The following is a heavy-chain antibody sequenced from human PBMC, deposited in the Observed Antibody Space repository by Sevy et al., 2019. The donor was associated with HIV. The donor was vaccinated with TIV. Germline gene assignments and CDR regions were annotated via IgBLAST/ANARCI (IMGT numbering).Heavy chain of an antibody. CDR2: IMPGGIT. CDR1: GGSFSGYY. V-gene: IGHV4-34*01. J-gene: IGHJ4*02. CDR3: ARGQWEHAF. Sequence: SETLSLTCAAYGGSFSGYYWTWIRQPPGKGLEWIGEIMPGGITNYNPSLKSRVTISIDTSKNQFSLKVKSETAADRAIYWRARGQWEHAFWGQGTQVTVSS. D-gene: IGHD1-26*01.